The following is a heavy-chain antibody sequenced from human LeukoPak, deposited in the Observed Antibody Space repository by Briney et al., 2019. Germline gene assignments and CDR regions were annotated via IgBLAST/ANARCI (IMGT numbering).Heavy chain of an antibody. CDR3: TTDLTVGATSQFDY. CDR2: IKSKTDGGTT. D-gene: IGHD1-26*01. J-gene: IGHJ4*02. CDR1: GFTFDDYG. Sequence: PGGSLRLSCAASGFTFDDYGMSWVRQAPGKGLEWVGRIKSKTDGGTTDYAAPVKGRFTISRDDSKNTLYLQMNSLKTEDTAVYYCTTDLTVGATSQFDYWGQGTLVTVSS. V-gene: IGHV3-15*01.